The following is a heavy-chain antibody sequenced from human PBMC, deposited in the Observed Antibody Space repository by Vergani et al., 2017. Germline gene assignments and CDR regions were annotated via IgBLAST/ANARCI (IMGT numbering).Heavy chain of an antibody. D-gene: IGHD5/OR15-5a*01. J-gene: IGHJ4*02. CDR1: GFTFSSYA. V-gene: IGHV3-23*01. CDR2: ISDSGGTT. CDR3: AKDIHGPSSSYFDY. Sequence: EVQLLESGGGLVQPGGSLRLSCAASGFTFSSYAMSWVRQAPGKGLEWVSGISDSGGTTYYANSVKGRFTLSRDKSENTLSLHMGSLRAEDTAVYYCAKDIHGPSSSYFDYWGQGTLVTVSS.